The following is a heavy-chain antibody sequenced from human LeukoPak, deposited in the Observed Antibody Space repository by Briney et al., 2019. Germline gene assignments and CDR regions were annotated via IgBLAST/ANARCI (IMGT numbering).Heavy chain of an antibody. D-gene: IGHD1-26*01. Sequence: PGGSLRLSCAASGFTFSSYGMHWVRQAPGKGLEWVAVISYDGSNKYYADSVKGRFTIPRDNSKNTLYLQMNSLRAEDMAVYYCAKDKTWELTALIDYWGQGTLVTVSS. CDR1: GFTFSSYG. J-gene: IGHJ4*02. CDR2: ISYDGSNK. CDR3: AKDKTWELTALIDY. V-gene: IGHV3-30*18.